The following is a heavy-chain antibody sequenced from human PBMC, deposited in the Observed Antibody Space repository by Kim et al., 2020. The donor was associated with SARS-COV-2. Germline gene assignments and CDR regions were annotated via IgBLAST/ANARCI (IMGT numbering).Heavy chain of an antibody. V-gene: IGHV4-61*01. CDR2: IYYSGST. CDR3: AREVYYDSSGYSN. J-gene: IGHJ4*02. D-gene: IGHD3-22*01. CDR1: GGSVSSGSYY. Sequence: SETLSLTCTVSGGSVSSGSYYWSWIRQPPGKGLEWIGYIYYSGSTNYNPSLKSRVTISVDTSKNQFSLKLSSVTAADTAVYYCAREVYYDSSGYSNWGQGTLVTVSS.